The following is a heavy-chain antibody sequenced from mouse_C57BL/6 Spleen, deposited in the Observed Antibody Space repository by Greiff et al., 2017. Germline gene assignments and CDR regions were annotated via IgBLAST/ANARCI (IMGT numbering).Heavy chain of an antibody. CDR2: INPYNGDT. V-gene: IGHV1-20*01. D-gene: IGHD2-3*01. CDR1: GYSFTGYF. Sequence: VQLQQSGPELVKPGDSVKISCKASGYSFTGYFMNWVMQSHGKSLEWIGRINPYNGDTFYNQKFKGKATFTVDKSSSTAHMELRSLTSADSAVYYCARSDGSRPFDYWGQGTTLTVSS. CDR3: ARSDGSRPFDY. J-gene: IGHJ2*01.